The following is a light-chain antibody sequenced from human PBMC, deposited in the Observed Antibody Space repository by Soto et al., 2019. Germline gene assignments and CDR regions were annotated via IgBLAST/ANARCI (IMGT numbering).Light chain of an antibody. Sequence: DIQMTQSPSTLSASVGDRVTITCRASQSISSWLAGYQQTPGKAPELLIYDASSLERGVPSRFSGSGSGTEFTLTISSLQPGDFATYYCQEYESYTWSFGQGTKVDIK. CDR1: QSISSW. J-gene: IGKJ1*01. CDR3: QEYESYTWS. CDR2: DAS. V-gene: IGKV1-5*01.